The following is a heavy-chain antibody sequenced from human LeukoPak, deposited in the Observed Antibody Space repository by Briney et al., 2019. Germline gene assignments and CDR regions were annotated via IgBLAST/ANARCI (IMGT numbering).Heavy chain of an antibody. D-gene: IGHD3-3*01. CDR2: IYYSGST. J-gene: IGHJ5*02. V-gene: IGHV4-39*07. Sequence: SETLSLTCTVSGGSISSSSYYWGWIRQPPGKGLEWIGSIYYSGSTYYNPSLKSRVTISVDTSKNQFSLKLSSVTAADTAVYYCARDIGYYDFWSGYYYWFDPWGQGTLVTVSS. CDR1: GGSISSSSYY. CDR3: ARDIGYYDFWSGYYYWFDP.